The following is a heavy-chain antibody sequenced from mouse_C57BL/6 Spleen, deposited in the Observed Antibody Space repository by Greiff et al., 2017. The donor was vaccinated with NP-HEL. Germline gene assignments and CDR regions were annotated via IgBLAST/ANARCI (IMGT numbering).Heavy chain of an antibody. CDR2: IYPGDGDT. J-gene: IGHJ4*01. V-gene: IGHV1-82*01. Sequence: VQLQQSGPELVKPGASVKISCKASGYAFSSSWMNWVKQRPGKGLEWIGRIYPGDGDTNYNGKFKGKATLTADKSSSTAYMQLSSLTSEDSAVYFCARDSYDYDRGYAMDYWGQGTSVTVSS. D-gene: IGHD2-4*01. CDR3: ARDSYDYDRGYAMDY. CDR1: GYAFSSSW.